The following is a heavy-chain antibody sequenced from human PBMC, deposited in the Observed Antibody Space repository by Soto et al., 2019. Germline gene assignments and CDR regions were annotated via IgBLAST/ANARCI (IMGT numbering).Heavy chain of an antibody. Sequence: QLQLQESGSGLVKPSQTLSLTCAVSGGSISSGGYSWSWIRQPPGKGLEWIGYIYHSGSTYYNPSPQRRVTLSVDRSKTQFSLKLSSVTAADTAVYYCASASTTVTTLDYWGQGTLVTVSS. D-gene: IGHD4-17*01. CDR3: ASASTTVTTLDY. J-gene: IGHJ4*02. V-gene: IGHV4-30-2*01. CDR1: GGSISSGGYS. CDR2: IYHSGST.